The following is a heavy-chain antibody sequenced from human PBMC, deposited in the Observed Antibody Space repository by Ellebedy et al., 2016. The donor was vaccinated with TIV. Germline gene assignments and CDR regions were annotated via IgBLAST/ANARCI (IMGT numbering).Heavy chain of an antibody. V-gene: IGHV4-59*01. CDR2: IYYTGST. D-gene: IGHD6-19*01. Sequence: MPSETLSLTCTVSGGSISGYYWSWIRQPPGKGLEWIGYIYYTGSTNHNPSLNSRVTMSVDRSMNQFSLKLTSVTAADTAVYYCARGVGWLVRCDASDIWGQGTKVTVSS. J-gene: IGHJ3*02. CDR1: GGSISGYY. CDR3: ARGVGWLVRCDASDI.